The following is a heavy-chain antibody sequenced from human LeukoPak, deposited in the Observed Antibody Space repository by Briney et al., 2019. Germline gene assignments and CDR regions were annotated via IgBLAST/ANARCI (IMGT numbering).Heavy chain of an antibody. CDR2: TYYRTKWYS. V-gene: IGHV6-1*01. J-gene: IGHJ4*02. CDR3: ARGSGGMTVDLFDQ. CDR1: GDSVSRTNAA. D-gene: IGHD1-26*01. Sequence: SQTLSLTCVISGDSVSRTNAAWNWIRQSPSRGLEWLVRTYYRTKWYSDSAVFGKSRIIINADTSKKQFSLQLNSVTPEDTAVYYCARGSGGMTVDLFDQWGQGTPVTVSS.